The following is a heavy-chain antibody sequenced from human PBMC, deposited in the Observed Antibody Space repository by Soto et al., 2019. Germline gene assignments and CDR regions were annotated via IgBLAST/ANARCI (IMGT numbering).Heavy chain of an antibody. J-gene: IGHJ4*02. Sequence: GASVKVSCKASGGAFSSYAISWVRQAPGQGLEWMGGIIPIFGTANYAQKFQGRVTITADESTSTAYMELSSLRSEDTAVYYCAGMKRRYCTNGVCYSLDYWGQGTLVTVSS. CDR2: IIPIFGTA. D-gene: IGHD2-8*01. CDR3: AGMKRRYCTNGVCYSLDY. V-gene: IGHV1-69*13. CDR1: GGAFSSYA.